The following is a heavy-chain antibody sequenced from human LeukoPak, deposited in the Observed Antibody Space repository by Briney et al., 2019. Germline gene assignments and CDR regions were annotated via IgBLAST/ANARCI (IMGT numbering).Heavy chain of an antibody. CDR3: ARLIGDRTIYDY. CDR2: INQGGSET. V-gene: IGHV3-7*01. Sequence: GESLKISCAASGFTFRTYWMSWVRQAPGKGLEWVASINQGGSETYYVESVKGRFTISRDNAMNSFFLQMNSLRAEDTAVYYCARLIGDRTIYDYWGQGTLVTVSS. J-gene: IGHJ4*02. CDR1: GFTFRTYW. D-gene: IGHD6-6*01.